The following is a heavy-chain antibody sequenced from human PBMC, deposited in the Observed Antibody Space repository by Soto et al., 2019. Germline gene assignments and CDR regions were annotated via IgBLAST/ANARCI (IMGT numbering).Heavy chain of an antibody. Sequence: QVQRVESGGGVVQPGRSLRLSCAASGFTFSSYGMHWVRQAPGKGLEWVAVISYDGSNKYYADSVKGRFTISRDNSKNTLYLQMNSLRAEDTAVYYCAKDRPWFDPWGQGTLVTVSS. CDR3: AKDRPWFDP. CDR2: ISYDGSNK. J-gene: IGHJ5*02. CDR1: GFTFSSYG. V-gene: IGHV3-30*18.